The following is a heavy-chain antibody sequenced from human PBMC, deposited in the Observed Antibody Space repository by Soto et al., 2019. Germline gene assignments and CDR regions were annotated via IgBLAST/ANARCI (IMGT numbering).Heavy chain of an antibody. V-gene: IGHV1-8*01. CDR1: GYTFVNYE. Sequence: QVQLVQSGAEVKKPGASVKVSCKASGYTFVNYEINWVRQATGQGLEWLGWMNPHSGDTFYAQNFQSRVTMTRNTSITTAYMELNSLKSEYTAVYYCARQQAMDYWGQGTLVTVSS. J-gene: IGHJ4*02. CDR2: MNPHSGDT. CDR3: ARQQAMDY.